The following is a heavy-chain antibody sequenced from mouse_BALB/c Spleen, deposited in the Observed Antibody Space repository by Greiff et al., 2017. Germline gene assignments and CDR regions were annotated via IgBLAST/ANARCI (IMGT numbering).Heavy chain of an antibody. D-gene: IGHD2-4*01. CDR1: GFSLTSYG. V-gene: IGHV2-2*02. CDR2: IWSGGST. J-gene: IGHJ3*01. Sequence: VKVVESGPGLVQPSQSLSITCTVSGFSLTSYGVHWVRQSPGKGLEWLGVIWSGGSTDYNAAFISRLSISKDNSKSQVFFKMNSLQANDTAIYYCARHYDYEGGAWFAYWGQGTLVTVSA. CDR3: ARHYDYEGGAWFAY.